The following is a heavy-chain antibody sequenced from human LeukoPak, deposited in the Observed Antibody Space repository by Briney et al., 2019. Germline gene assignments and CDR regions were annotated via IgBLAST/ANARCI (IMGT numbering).Heavy chain of an antibody. CDR2: IRYDGSNK. CDR1: GFTLGEYC. D-gene: IGHD1-26*01. CDR3: ARREYSGSWNFDY. V-gene: IGHV3-30*02. J-gene: IGHJ4*02. Sequence: GALRLSCAASGFTLGEYCMSWVRPGPSQGLEVVAFIRYDGSNKYYADSVKGRFTISRDNSKNTLYLQMNSLRAEDTALYYCARREYSGSWNFDYWGQGTLVTVSS.